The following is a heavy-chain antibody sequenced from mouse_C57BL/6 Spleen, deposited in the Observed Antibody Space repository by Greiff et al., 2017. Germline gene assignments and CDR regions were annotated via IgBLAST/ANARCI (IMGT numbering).Heavy chain of an antibody. J-gene: IGHJ4*01. Sequence: EVMLVESEGGLVQPGSSMKLSCKASGFTFSDYYMAWVRQVPEKGLEWVANINYDGSSTDYMDSVKSRFIISRDNAENILYLQMSSLKSEDTATYYCARERWFYAIDYWGQGTSVTVSS. V-gene: IGHV5-16*01. CDR2: INYDGSST. CDR3: ARERWFYAIDY. D-gene: IGHD2-3*01. CDR1: GFTFSDYY.